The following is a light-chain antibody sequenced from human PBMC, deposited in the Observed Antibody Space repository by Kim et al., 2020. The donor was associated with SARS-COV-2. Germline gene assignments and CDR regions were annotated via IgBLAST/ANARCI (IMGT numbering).Light chain of an antibody. CDR3: SSYTSSSTVV. CDR1: SSDVGGSNY. J-gene: IGLJ2*01. CDR2: DVT. V-gene: IGLV2-14*04. Sequence: GQSFTISCTGSSSDVGGSNYVSWYQQHPGKAPKLMIYDVTKRPSGVSNRFSGSKSGNTASLTISGLQAEDEADYYCSSYTSSSTVVFGGGTQLTVL.